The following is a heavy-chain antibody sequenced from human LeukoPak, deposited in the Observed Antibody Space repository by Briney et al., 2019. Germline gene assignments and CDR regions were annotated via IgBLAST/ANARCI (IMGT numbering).Heavy chain of an antibody. D-gene: IGHD6-19*01. Sequence: GRSLRLSCAASGFTFSRYGMNWVRQAPGKGLEWVAVIWYDGSNKYYADSVKGRFTISRDNSKSTLYLQINSLRAEDTAVYYCASSYSSGWDYFDYWGQGILVTVSS. J-gene: IGHJ4*02. CDR3: ASSYSSGWDYFDY. V-gene: IGHV3-33*01. CDR1: GFTFSRYG. CDR2: IWYDGSNK.